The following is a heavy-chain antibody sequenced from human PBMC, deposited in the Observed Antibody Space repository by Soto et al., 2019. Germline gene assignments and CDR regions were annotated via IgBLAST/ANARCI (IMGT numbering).Heavy chain of an antibody. J-gene: IGHJ5*02. Sequence: GGSLRLSCAASGFTFSSYWMSWVRQAPGKGLEWVANIKQDGSEKYYVDSVKGRFTISRDNAKNSLYLQMNSLRAEDTAVYYCAKTHRYGDYDPDWFDPWGQGTLVTVSS. D-gene: IGHD4-17*01. CDR3: AKTHRYGDYDPDWFDP. V-gene: IGHV3-7*05. CDR2: IKQDGSEK. CDR1: GFTFSSYW.